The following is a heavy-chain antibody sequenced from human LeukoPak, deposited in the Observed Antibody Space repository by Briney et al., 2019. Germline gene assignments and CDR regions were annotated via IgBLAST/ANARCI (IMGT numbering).Heavy chain of an antibody. CDR2: INVSGGST. J-gene: IGHJ4*02. Sequence: GGSLRLSCPASGFTFSNYAMSWVRQAPGKGLEWVSGINVSGGSTYYADSVKGRFTISRDNSKNTLYLQMNSLRAEDTAVYYCARAGQTWGFENYWGQGTLVTVSS. CDR1: GFTFSNYA. CDR3: ARAGQTWGFENY. V-gene: IGHV3-23*01. D-gene: IGHD3-16*01.